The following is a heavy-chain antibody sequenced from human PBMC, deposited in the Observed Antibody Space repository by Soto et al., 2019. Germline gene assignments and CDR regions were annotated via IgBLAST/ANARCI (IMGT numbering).Heavy chain of an antibody. V-gene: IGHV2-26*01. CDR1: GFSLTTGRMG. Sequence: QVTWKESGPVLVKATETLTLTCTVSGFSLTTGRMGVSWIRQPPGKALEWLAHIFSNAERSYNSSLQPRLTCSDETTTGHVVLTMTDVGPVDTATYYCARLVADPYYYYYGLDVWGPGTTVTVSS. J-gene: IGHJ6*02. CDR2: IFSNAER. CDR3: ARLVADPYYYYYGLDV.